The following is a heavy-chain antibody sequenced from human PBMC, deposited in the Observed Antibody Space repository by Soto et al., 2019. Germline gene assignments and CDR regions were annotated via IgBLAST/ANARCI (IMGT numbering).Heavy chain of an antibody. CDR1: GFSLTTVGVG. J-gene: IGHJ5*02. V-gene: IGHV2-5*01. CDR2: IYWNGNK. D-gene: IGHD2-2*01. CDR3: ALRPASHMHWFGP. Sequence: QITLREAGPTLVKPTQTLTLTCTFSGFSLTTVGVGVGWIRQPPRRAPEWLALIYWNGNKRSSPSLERRVNITRDTSRNQVVLTMTAMDPADPAPYSCALRPASHMHWFGPWGQGTLVTVSS.